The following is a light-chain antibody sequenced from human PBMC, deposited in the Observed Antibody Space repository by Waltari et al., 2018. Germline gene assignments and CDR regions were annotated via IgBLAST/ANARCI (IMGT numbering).Light chain of an antibody. J-gene: IGKJ2*03. CDR3: QQYSTWPHS. Sequence: EIVLTQSPATLSLSPGERVTLSCRASQSVSTSLAWYKQKPGQAPRLLIYGASSRATGISDRFSGSGSGTDFTLTISSLEPEDFAVYYCQQYSTWPHSFGQGTKVEIK. CDR1: QSVSTS. CDR2: GAS. V-gene: IGKV3-15*01.